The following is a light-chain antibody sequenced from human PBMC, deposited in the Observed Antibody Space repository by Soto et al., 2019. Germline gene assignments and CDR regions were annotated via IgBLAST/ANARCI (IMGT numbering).Light chain of an antibody. CDR2: ATY. Sequence: DVQMTQSPSSLSAFVGDRVTITCRASQGIAPYLAWFQQKPGKVPKLLIYATYTLQSVVPSRFSGSGSGTDFTLTINSLQPEDVGTYYCQKYNSAPLTFGGGTKVEIK. J-gene: IGKJ4*01. V-gene: IGKV1-27*01. CDR1: QGIAPY. CDR3: QKYNSAPLT.